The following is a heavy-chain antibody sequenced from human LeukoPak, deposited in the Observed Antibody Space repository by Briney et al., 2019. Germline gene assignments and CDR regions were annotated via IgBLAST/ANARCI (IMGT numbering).Heavy chain of an antibody. CDR1: GFTFSSYA. D-gene: IGHD3-22*01. Sequence: PGGSLRLSCAASGFTFSSYAMSWVRQAPGKGLEWVSAISGSGGSTYYADSVKGRFTISRDNSKNTLYLQMNSLRAEDTAVYYCAKCESPITMIVVVTGGLFDYWGQGTLVTVSS. V-gene: IGHV3-23*01. CDR2: ISGSGGST. J-gene: IGHJ4*02. CDR3: AKCESPITMIVVVTGGLFDY.